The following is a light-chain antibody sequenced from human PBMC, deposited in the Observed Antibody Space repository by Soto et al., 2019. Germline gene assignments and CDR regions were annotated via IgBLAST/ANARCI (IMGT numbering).Light chain of an antibody. CDR2: AAF. CDR1: QTINTY. J-gene: IGKJ2*01. Sequence: DIQMTQSPSSLSASVGDRVTITCRASQTINTYLNWYQQKLGKAPKLLIYAAFTLQSGVPSRFSGSGSGTDFTLTISSLQPEDVATYYCQQSYSIPRTFGQGTTLQIK. CDR3: QQSYSIPRT. V-gene: IGKV1-39*01.